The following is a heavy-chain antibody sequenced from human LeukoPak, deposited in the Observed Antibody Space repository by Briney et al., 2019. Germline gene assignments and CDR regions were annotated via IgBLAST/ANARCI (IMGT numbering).Heavy chain of an antibody. J-gene: IGHJ3*02. CDR3: VRDVPNYGALDI. CDR2: ITSDGSST. Sequence: PGGSLRLSCAASGFTFSSYWMHWVRQAPGKGPVSVSRITSDGSSTAYADSVKGRFTISRDNAKSTLYLQMNSLRAEDTAVYYCVRDVPNYGALDIWGQGTMVTVSS. CDR1: GFTFSSYW. D-gene: IGHD3-16*01. V-gene: IGHV3-74*01.